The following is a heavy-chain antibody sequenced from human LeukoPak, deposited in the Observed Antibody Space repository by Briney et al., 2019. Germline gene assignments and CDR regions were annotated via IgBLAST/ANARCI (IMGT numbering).Heavy chain of an antibody. D-gene: IGHD1-26*01. CDR3: AKVLPYSGSHHTLDY. CDR1: GFAFSDYA. Sequence: GGSLRLSCASSGFAFSDYAMHWVRQAPGKGLEWVAFIRYDGSQKYYGDSVKGRFTISRDNSENRLYLQMNSLKPDDTAVYYCAKVLPYSGSHHTLDYWGQATLVTVSS. CDR2: IRYDGSQK. J-gene: IGHJ4*02. V-gene: IGHV3-30*02.